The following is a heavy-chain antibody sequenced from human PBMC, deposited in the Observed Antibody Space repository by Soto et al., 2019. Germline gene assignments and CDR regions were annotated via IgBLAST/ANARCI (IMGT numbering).Heavy chain of an antibody. CDR2: IWYDGSNK. V-gene: IGHV3-33*08. Sequence: QVQLVESGGGVVQPGGSLRLSCTTSGFTFNTYGMHWVRQAPGKGLEWVAIIWYDGSNKYYADSVKGRFTISRDNSKNTLYLQMNSLRAEHTALCYCARADCTGAYCYSWPFNYGVDVWGQGTTVTVSS. J-gene: IGHJ6*02. D-gene: IGHD2-15*01. CDR3: ARADCTGAYCYSWPFNYGVDV. CDR1: GFTFNTYG.